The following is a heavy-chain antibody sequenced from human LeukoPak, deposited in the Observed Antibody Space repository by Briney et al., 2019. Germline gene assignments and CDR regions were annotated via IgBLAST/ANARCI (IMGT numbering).Heavy chain of an antibody. D-gene: IGHD6-6*01. CDR3: AREYRSSSGRAFDI. CDR1: GFTFSSYS. J-gene: IGHJ3*02. CDR2: ITSSSSAT. V-gene: IGHV3-48*01. Sequence: GGSLRLSCVASGFTFSSYSMNWVRQGPGEGLEWVSYITSSSSATNYADSVKGRFTISRHNANNSLYLQLNSLRAEDTAVYYCAREYRSSSGRAFDIWGQGTMVTVSS.